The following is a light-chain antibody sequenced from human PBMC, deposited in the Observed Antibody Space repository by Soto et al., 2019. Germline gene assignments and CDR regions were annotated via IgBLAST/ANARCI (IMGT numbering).Light chain of an antibody. CDR3: QQFNAYPLT. J-gene: IGKJ4*01. CDR2: GAS. Sequence: DIQLTQSPSFLSASVGDRVTISCRASQGISDYLAWYQQKPGKAPKLLIYGASTLQSGVPSRFSGSASGTEFTLTISSLQPEDFATYFWQQFNAYPLTFGGGTKLEIK. CDR1: QGISDY. V-gene: IGKV1-9*01.